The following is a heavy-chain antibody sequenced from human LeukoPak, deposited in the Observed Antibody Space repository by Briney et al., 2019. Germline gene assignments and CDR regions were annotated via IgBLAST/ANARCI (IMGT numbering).Heavy chain of an antibody. CDR3: ARLDISSWDVDY. D-gene: IGHD6-13*01. J-gene: IGHJ4*02. Sequence: ASVKVSCKASGYTFASYYMHWVRQAPGQGLEWMGIINPSGGSTSYAQKFQGRVTMTRDTSTSTVYTELSSLRSEDTAVYYCARLDISSWDVDYWGQGTLVTVSS. CDR2: INPSGGST. CDR1: GYTFASYY. V-gene: IGHV1-46*01.